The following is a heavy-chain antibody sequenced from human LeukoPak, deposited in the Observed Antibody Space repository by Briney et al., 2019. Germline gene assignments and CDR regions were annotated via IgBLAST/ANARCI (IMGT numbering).Heavy chain of an antibody. CDR1: GFTFITHW. CDR3: ARPSVAGPYFDF. Sequence: GGSLRLSCAASGFTFITHWMHWVRQAPGKGLVWVSCINNDGSNTNYADSVKGRFTISRDNAKNTLYLQMNSLRAEDTAVYYCARPSVAGPYFDFWGQGTLVTVSS. D-gene: IGHD6-19*01. V-gene: IGHV3-74*01. J-gene: IGHJ4*02. CDR2: INNDGSNT.